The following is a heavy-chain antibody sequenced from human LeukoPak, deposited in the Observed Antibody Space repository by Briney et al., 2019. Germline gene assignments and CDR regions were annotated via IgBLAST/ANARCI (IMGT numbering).Heavy chain of an antibody. J-gene: IGHJ4*02. V-gene: IGHV3-23*01. D-gene: IGHD5-12*01. CDR1: GFTFSSYA. CDR2: ISGSGGST. Sequence: PGGSLRLSCAASGFTFSSYAMNWVRQAPGKGLEWVSAISGSGGSTYYADSEKGRFTISRDNSKNTLYLQMNSLRAEDTAVYYCAKALVWRYSGYDDFDYWGQGTLVTVSS. CDR3: AKALVWRYSGYDDFDY.